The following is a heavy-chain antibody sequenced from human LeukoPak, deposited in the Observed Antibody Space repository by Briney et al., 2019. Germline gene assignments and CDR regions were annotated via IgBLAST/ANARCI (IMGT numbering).Heavy chain of an antibody. D-gene: IGHD3-10*01. J-gene: IGHJ4*02. Sequence: SQTLSLTCAVSGGSISSGGYSWSWIRQPPGKGLERIGYIYHSGSTNYNPSLKSRVTISVDKSKNQFSLKLSSVTAADTAVYYCARGAHYYGSGGFDYWGQGTLVTVSS. CDR2: IYHSGST. V-gene: IGHV4-30-2*01. CDR3: ARGAHYYGSGGFDY. CDR1: GGSISSGGYS.